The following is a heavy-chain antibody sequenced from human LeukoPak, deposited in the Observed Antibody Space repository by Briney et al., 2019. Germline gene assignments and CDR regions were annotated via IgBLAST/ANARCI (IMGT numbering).Heavy chain of an antibody. V-gene: IGHV4-59*01. CDR3: AKDERRFFGIFGVVIGPFDY. CDR2: IYRGGSA. Sequence: SSETLSLTCTVSGGSISSYYWSWIRQPPGKGLEWIGYIYRGGSATYNPSLKSRVSMSVDMSKNLFSLKLNSVTAADTAVYYCAKDERRFFGIFGVVIGPFDYWGQGTLVTVSS. J-gene: IGHJ4*02. D-gene: IGHD3-3*01. CDR1: GGSISSYY.